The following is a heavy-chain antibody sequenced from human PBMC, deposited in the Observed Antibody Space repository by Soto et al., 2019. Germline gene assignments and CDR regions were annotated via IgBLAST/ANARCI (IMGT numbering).Heavy chain of an antibody. J-gene: IGHJ4*02. V-gene: IGHV4-34*01. CDR1: GGSFSDYH. CDR3: ARDGYLYGSFDY. D-gene: IGHD1-1*01. Sequence: QVQLQQWGAGLLKPSETLSLTCDVYGGSFSDYHWSWIRQPPGKGLEWIGEIKYSESSNYNPSLKSRVTILVDTSRNQFSLKLSSVTAADTAVYYCARDGYLYGSFDYWGQGTLVTVSS. CDR2: IKYSESS.